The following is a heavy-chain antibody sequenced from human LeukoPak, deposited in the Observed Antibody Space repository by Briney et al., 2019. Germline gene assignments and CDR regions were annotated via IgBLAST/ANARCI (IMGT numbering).Heavy chain of an antibody. D-gene: IGHD1-26*01. V-gene: IGHV3-30*18. CDR3: AKFSSGSPHGDDY. CDR2: ISYDGSNK. CDR1: GFTFSNAW. Sequence: GGSLRLSCAASGFTFSNAWMSWVRQAAGKGLGWVAVISYDGSNKYYADSVKGRFTISRDNSKNTLYLQMNSLRAEDTAVYYCAKFSSGSPHGDDYWSQGTLVTVSS. J-gene: IGHJ4*02.